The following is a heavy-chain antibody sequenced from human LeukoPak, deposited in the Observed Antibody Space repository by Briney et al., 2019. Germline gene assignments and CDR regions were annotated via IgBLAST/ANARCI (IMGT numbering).Heavy chain of an antibody. V-gene: IGHV1-69*04. D-gene: IGHD4-11*01. CDR1: GGTFSSYA. J-gene: IGHJ5*02. Sequence: ASVKVSCKASGGTFSSYAISWVRQAPGQGLEWMGRIIPILGIANYAQKFQGRVTITADKSTSTAYMELSSLRSEDTAVYYCARGQDDYSSFYTWFGPWGQGTLVTVSS. CDR3: ARGQDDYSSFYTWFGP. CDR2: IIPILGIA.